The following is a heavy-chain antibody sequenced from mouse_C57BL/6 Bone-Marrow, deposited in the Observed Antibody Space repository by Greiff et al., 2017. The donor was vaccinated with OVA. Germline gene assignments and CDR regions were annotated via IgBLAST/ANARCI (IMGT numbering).Heavy chain of an antibody. D-gene: IGHD1-1*01. CDR3: AREITTVRGYFDY. V-gene: IGHV3-6*01. CDR2: ISYDGSN. Sequence: ESGPGLVKPSQSLSLTCSVTGYSITSGYYWNWIRQFPGNKLEWMGYISYDGSNNYNPSLKNRISITRDTSKNQFFLKLNSVTTEDTATYYCAREITTVRGYFDYWGQGTTLTVSS. J-gene: IGHJ2*01. CDR1: GYSITSGYY.